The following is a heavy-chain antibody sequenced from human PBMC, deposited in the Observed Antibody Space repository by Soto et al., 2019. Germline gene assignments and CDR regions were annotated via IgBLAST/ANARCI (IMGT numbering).Heavy chain of an antibody. V-gene: IGHV1-2*04. Sequence: GASVKVSCKASGYTFTGYYMHWVRQAPGQGLEWMGWINPNSGGTNYAQKFQGWVTMTRDTSISTAYMELSRLRSDDTAVYYCARGIAVAGGYDFDYWGQGTLVTVSS. CDR2: INPNSGGT. CDR1: GYTFTGYY. J-gene: IGHJ4*02. D-gene: IGHD6-19*01. CDR3: ARGIAVAGGYDFDY.